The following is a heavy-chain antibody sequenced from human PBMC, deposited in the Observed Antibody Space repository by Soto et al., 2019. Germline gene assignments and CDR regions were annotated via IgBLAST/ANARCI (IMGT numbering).Heavy chain of an antibody. CDR2: IYYSGST. D-gene: IGHD3-22*01. CDR1: GASVSSGSHY. CDR3: ARTTYYYDSSGYMIPYYFDY. V-gene: IGHV4-61*01. Sequence: SETLSLTCSVSGASVSSGSHYWSWIRQSPGKGLEWIGFIYYSGSTNYNPSLKSRVTISVDTSKNQFSLKVSSVTAADTAVYYCARTTYYYDSSGYMIPYYFDYWGPGPLVTVSS. J-gene: IGHJ4*01.